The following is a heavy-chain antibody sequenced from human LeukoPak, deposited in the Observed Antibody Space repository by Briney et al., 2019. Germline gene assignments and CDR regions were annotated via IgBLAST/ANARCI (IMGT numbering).Heavy chain of an antibody. V-gene: IGHV3-48*03. D-gene: IGHD1-26*01. CDR2: ISSSGSTI. CDR3: ARDPYSGNYGAYYYYYMDV. J-gene: IGHJ6*03. Sequence: GGSLRLSCAASGFTFSSYEMNWLRQAPGKGLEWVSYISSSGSTIYYADSVKGRFTISRDNAKNSLYLQMDSLRVEDTAEYYCARDPYSGNYGAYYYYYMDVWGKGTTVTVSS. CDR1: GFTFSSYE.